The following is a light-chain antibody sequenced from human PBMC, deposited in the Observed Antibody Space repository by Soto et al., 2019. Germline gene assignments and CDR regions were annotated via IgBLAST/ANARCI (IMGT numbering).Light chain of an antibody. V-gene: IGKV1-9*01. CDR1: QGIRNF. CDR3: QQLNTLTHT. CDR2: AAS. Sequence: DIQLTQSPSFLSASPGDRVTITCRASQGIRNFLAWYQQSPGRAPKLLIYAASTLQDEVPSRFSGSGSGTEFTLTISSLQPEDFATYYCQQLNTLTHTFGQGTRLEIK. J-gene: IGKJ5*01.